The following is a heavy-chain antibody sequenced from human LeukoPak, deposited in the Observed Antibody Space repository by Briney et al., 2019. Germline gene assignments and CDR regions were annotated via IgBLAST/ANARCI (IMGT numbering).Heavy chain of an antibody. V-gene: IGHV3-33*01. J-gene: IGHJ4*01. CDR3: AALSEEFDY. CDR1: GFTFSSYG. CDR2: IWYDGSNK. Sequence: PGGSLRLSCAAYGFTFSSYGMHWVRQAPGKGLEWVAVIWYDGSNKYYADSVKGRFTISRDNSKNTLYLQMNSLRAEDTAVYYCAALSEEFDYWGQGTLVTVSS.